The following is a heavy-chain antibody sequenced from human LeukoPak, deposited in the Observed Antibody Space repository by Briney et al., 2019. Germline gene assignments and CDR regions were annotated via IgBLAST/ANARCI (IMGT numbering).Heavy chain of an antibody. CDR2: MNPNSGNT. Sequence: ASVKVSCKASGYTFTSYDINWVRQATGQGLEWVGWMNPNSGNTGYAQKFQGRVTITRNTSISTAYMELSSLRSEDTAVYYCARVYFDWLLSEYYFDYWGQGTLVTVSS. CDR1: GYTFTSYD. CDR3: ARVYFDWLLSEYYFDY. V-gene: IGHV1-8*03. D-gene: IGHD3-9*01. J-gene: IGHJ4*02.